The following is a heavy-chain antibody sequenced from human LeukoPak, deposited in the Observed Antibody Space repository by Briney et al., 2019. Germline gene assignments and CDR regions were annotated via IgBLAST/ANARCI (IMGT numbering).Heavy chain of an antibody. D-gene: IGHD2-2*01. CDR1: GFTFSSYW. CDR2: IKQDGSGK. CDR3: ASGHCSSTSCYAEVCDY. V-gene: IGHV3-7*01. J-gene: IGHJ4*02. Sequence: GGSLRLSCAASGFTFSSYWMSWVRQAPGKGLEWVANIKQDGSGKYYVDSVKGRFTISRDNAKNSLYLQMNSLRAEDTAVYYCASGHCSSTSCYAEVCDYWGQGTLVTVSS.